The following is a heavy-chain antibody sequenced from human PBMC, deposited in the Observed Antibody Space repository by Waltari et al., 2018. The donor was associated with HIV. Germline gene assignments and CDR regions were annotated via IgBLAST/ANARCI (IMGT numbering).Heavy chain of an antibody. CDR3: ARGGEYYDILTGYFTFDY. Sequence: QVQLQQWGAGLLKPSETLSLSCVVYGGSFSGYYWCWIRQPPGEGLEWIGEINHSGSTNYNPSLKGRVTISVDTSKNQFSLKLSSVTAADTAVYYCARGGEYYDILTGYFTFDYWGQGTLVTVSS. D-gene: IGHD3-9*01. CDR1: GGSFSGYY. CDR2: INHSGST. J-gene: IGHJ4*02. V-gene: IGHV4-34*01.